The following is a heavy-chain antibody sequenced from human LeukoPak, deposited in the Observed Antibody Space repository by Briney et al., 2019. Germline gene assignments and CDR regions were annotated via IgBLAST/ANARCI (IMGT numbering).Heavy chain of an antibody. J-gene: IGHJ3*02. CDR1: GGTFSSYA. CDR2: IIPILGIA. D-gene: IGHD3-22*01. V-gene: IGHV1-69*04. Sequence: SVKVSCKASGGTFSSYAISWMRQAPGQGLEWMGRIIPILGIANNAQKFQGRVTSTADKSTSTAYIELSSLRSEDTAVYYCARVGWNYYDSSGYYFELGAFDIWGQGTMVTVSS. CDR3: ARVGWNYYDSSGYYFELGAFDI.